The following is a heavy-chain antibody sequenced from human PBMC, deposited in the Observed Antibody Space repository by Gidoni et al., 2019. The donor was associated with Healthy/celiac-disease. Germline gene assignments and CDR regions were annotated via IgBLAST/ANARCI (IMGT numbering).Heavy chain of an antibody. J-gene: IGHJ6*02. CDR2: IIPILGIA. CDR3: ARDSVVVVPAAISYYYYGMDV. Sequence: QVQLVQSGAEVKKPGSSVKVSCKASGGTFSSYAISWVRQAPGQGLEWMGRIIPILGIANYAQKFQGRVTITADKSTSTAYMELSSLRSEDTAVYYCARDSVVVVPAAISYYYYGMDVWGQGTTVTVSS. CDR1: GGTFSSYA. D-gene: IGHD2-2*02. V-gene: IGHV1-69*04.